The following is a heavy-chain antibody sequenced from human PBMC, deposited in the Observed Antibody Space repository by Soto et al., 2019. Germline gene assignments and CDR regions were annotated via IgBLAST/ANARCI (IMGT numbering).Heavy chain of an antibody. V-gene: IGHV3-9*01. Sequence: EVQLVESGGGLVQPGRSLRLSCAASGFTFDDYAVHWVRQAPGKGLEWVSGISWDSVNIAYADSVKGRFTISRDNAKNSLVLQMNSLTPEDTALYYCAKGRGYTYNGGSALDYWGQGTLVTVSS. CDR2: ISWDSVNI. J-gene: IGHJ4*02. D-gene: IGHD5-18*01. CDR1: GFTFDDYA. CDR3: AKGRGYTYNGGSALDY.